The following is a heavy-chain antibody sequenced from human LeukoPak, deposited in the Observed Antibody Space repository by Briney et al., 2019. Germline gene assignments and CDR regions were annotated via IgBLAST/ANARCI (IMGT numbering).Heavy chain of an antibody. CDR3: ASPGSGTYCHFDY. D-gene: IGHD3-3*01. J-gene: IGHJ4*02. CDR1: GGSISSSTYY. V-gene: IGHV4-39*01. CDR2: IYYSGST. Sequence: PSETLSLTCTVSGGSISSSTYYWAWIRQPPGKGLEWIGSIYYSGSTYYNPSLKSRVSISVDTSKNQFSLMLNSVTAADTALYFCASPGSGTYCHFDYWGQGTLVTVSS.